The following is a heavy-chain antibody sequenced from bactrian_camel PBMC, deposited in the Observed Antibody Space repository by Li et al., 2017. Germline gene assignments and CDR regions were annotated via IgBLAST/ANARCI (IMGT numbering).Heavy chain of an antibody. D-gene: IGHD4*01. J-gene: IGHJ4*01. V-gene: IGHV3S55*01. CDR1: GYTDSSYC. CDR2: IVFGGST. Sequence: HVQLVESGGGSVQAGGSLRLSCVASGYTDSSYCMGWFRQAPGIECKLISTIVFGGSTFYSDSVKGRFTVSHDKSKNTAYLQMNDLKPEDTAMYYCAEAPYRDGFSTKCRGQGTQVTVS. CDR3: AEAPYRDGFSTKC.